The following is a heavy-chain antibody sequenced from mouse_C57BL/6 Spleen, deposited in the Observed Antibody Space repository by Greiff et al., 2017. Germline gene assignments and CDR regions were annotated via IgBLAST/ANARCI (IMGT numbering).Heavy chain of an antibody. V-gene: IGHV1-66*01. J-gene: IGHJ2*01. CDR2: IYPGSGNT. CDR1: GYSFTSYY. D-gene: IGHD1-1*01. CDR3: ARSPTLPHYFDY. Sequence: VQLQQSGPELVKPGASVKISCKASGYSFTSYYIHWVKQRPGQGLEWIGWIYPGSGNTKYNEKFKGKATLTADTSSSTAYMQLSSLTSEDSAFYYCARSPTLPHYFDYWGQGTTLTVSS.